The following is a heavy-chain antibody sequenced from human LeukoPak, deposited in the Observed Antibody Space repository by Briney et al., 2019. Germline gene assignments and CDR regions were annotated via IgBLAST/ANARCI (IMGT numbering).Heavy chain of an antibody. J-gene: IGHJ4*02. D-gene: IGHD1-26*01. CDR3: ARGLGVEAVWEGYYFDY. Sequence: PSETLSLPCAVYGGSFSGYYWSWIRHPPGKGLEWIGEINHSGSTNYNPSLKSRVTISVDTSKNQFSVKLSSVTAADTAVYYCARGLGVEAVWEGYYFDYWGQGTLVTVSS. CDR2: INHSGST. V-gene: IGHV4-34*01. CDR1: GGSFSGYY.